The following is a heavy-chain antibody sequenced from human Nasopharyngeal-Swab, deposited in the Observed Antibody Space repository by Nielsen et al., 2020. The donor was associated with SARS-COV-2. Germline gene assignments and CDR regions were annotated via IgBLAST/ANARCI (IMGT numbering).Heavy chain of an antibody. Sequence: GESLKISCKGSGYSFTSYWISWVRQMPGKGLEWMGRIDPSDSYTNYSPSFQGHVTIPAGKSISTAYLQWSSLKASDTAMYYCARRIGYYYYMDVWGKGTTVTVSS. D-gene: IGHD3-10*01. V-gene: IGHV5-10-1*01. CDR3: ARRIGYYYYMDV. J-gene: IGHJ6*03. CDR1: GYSFTSYW. CDR2: IDPSDSYT.